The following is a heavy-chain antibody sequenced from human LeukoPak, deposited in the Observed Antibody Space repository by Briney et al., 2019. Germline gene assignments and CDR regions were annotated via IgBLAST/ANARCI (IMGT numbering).Heavy chain of an antibody. V-gene: IGHV4-30-4*08. J-gene: IGHJ4*02. D-gene: IGHD1-26*01. CDR2: IYYSGST. CDR1: GGSISSGDYY. Sequence: PSETLSLTCTVSGGSISSGDYYWSWIRQPPGKGLEWIGYIYYSGSTYYNPSLKSRVTISVNTSKNQFSLKLSSVTAADTAVYYCARELIVGAIFDYWGQGTLVTVSS. CDR3: ARELIVGAIFDY.